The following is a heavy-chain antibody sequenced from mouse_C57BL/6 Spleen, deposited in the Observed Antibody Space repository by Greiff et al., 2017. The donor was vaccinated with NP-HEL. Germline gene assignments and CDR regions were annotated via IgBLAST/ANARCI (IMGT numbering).Heavy chain of an antibody. D-gene: IGHD4-1*01. CDR2: IDPSDSET. CDR3: ARRTGTLNFDV. Sequence: VKQSCKASGYTFTSYWMHWVKQRPIQGLEWIGNIDPSDSETHYNQKFKDKATLTVDKSSSTAYMQLSSLTSGDSAVYYCARRTGTLNFDVWGTGTTVTVSS. CDR1: GYTFTSYW. V-gene: IGHV1-52*01. J-gene: IGHJ1*03.